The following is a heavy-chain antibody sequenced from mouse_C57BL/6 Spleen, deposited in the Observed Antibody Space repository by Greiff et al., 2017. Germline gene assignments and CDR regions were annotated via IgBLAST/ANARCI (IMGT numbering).Heavy chain of an antibody. V-gene: IGHV14-3*01. CDR2: IDPANGNT. J-gene: IGHJ4*01. D-gene: IGHD2-2*01. Sequence: EVQLQQSVAELVRPGASVKLSCTASGFNIKNTYMHWVKQRPEQGLEWIGRIDPANGNTKYAPKFQGKATLTADKSSSTAYMQLSSLTSEDSAVYFCARSGLLPVTGFYYAMDYWGQGTSVTVSS. CDR3: ARSGLLPVTGFYYAMDY. CDR1: GFNIKNTY.